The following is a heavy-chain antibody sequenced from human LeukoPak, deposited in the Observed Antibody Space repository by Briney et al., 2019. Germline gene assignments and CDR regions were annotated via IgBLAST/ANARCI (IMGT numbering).Heavy chain of an antibody. CDR2: ISGSGGST. CDR1: GFTFSDYY. D-gene: IGHD6-19*01. Sequence: GVSLRLSCAASGFTFSDYYMSWIRQAPGKGLEWVSAISGSGGSTYYADSVKGRFTISRDNSKNTLYLQMNSLRAEDTAVYYCAKDRGIAVFHYWGQGTLVTVSS. J-gene: IGHJ4*02. CDR3: AKDRGIAVFHY. V-gene: IGHV3-23*01.